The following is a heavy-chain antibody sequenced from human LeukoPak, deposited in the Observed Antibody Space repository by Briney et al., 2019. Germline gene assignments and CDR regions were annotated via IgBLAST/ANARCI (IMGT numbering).Heavy chain of an antibody. D-gene: IGHD3-10*01. CDR3: ARDGGTYCYGSGSYYGLDY. CDR1: GGTFSSYA. CDR2: IIPILGIA. J-gene: IGHJ4*02. V-gene: IGHV1-69*04. Sequence: SVKVSCKASGGTFSSYAISWVRQAPGQGLEWMGRIIPILGIANYAQKFQGRVTITADKSTSTAYMELSSLRSEDTAVYYCARDGGTYCYGSGSYYGLDYWGQGTLVTVSS.